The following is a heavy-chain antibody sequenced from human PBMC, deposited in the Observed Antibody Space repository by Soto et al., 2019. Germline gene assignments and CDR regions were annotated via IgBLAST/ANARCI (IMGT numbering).Heavy chain of an antibody. Sequence: EVQLVESGGGLIQPGGSLRLSCAVSGFTVSNNYMSWVRQAPGKGLEGVSVIYSGGYTAYGDSVKGRFTISRDNSKNTLYLKMKSRGAAATAVYSCGPIRGGGGYWGQGTLVTVSS. D-gene: IGHD3-10*01. CDR1: GFTVSNNY. CDR2: IYSGGYT. J-gene: IGHJ4*02. CDR3: GPIRGGGGY. V-gene: IGHV3-53*01.